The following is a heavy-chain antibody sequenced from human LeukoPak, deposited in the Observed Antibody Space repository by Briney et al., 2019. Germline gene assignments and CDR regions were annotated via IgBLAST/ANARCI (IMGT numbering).Heavy chain of an antibody. Sequence: PGGSLRLSCAAYGFSFSTYYMSWVRQAPGKGLEWVANIKEDGSGKYYVDSVKGRFIISRDNAKNSMDLQMNSLRAEDTAVYDCARGRFSEWWGQGTLVTVSS. CDR3: ARGRFSEW. CDR1: GFSFSTYY. CDR2: IKEDGSGK. D-gene: IGHD3-3*01. V-gene: IGHV3-7*01. J-gene: IGHJ4*02.